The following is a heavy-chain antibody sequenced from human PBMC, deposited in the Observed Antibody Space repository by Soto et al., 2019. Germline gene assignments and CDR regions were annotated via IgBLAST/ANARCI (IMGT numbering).Heavy chain of an antibody. Sequence: GGSLRLSCAASGFTFSSYSMNWVRQAPGKGLEWVSYISSSSSTIYYADSVKGRFTISRDNAKNSLYLQMNSLRDEDTAVYYCARIFWDTAMVTDDYWGQGTLVTVSS. J-gene: IGHJ4*02. V-gene: IGHV3-48*02. CDR2: ISSSSSTI. CDR1: GFTFSSYS. CDR3: ARIFWDTAMVTDDY. D-gene: IGHD5-18*01.